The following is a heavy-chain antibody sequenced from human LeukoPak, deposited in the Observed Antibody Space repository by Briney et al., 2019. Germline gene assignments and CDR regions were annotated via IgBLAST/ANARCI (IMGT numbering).Heavy chain of an antibody. V-gene: IGHV1-8*01. J-gene: IGHJ5*02. CDR3: ARGNRYCSGGSCYYWFDP. D-gene: IGHD2-15*01. CDR1: GYTFTSYD. CDR2: MNPNSGNT. Sequence: ASVKVSCKASGYTFTSYDINWVRQATGQGLGWMGWMNPNSGNTGYAQKFQGRVTMTRNTSISTAYMELSSLRSEDTAVYYCARGNRYCSGGSCYYWFDPWGQGTLVTVSS.